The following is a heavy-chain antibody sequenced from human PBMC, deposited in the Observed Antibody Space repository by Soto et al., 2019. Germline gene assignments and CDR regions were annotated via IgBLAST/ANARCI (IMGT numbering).Heavy chain of an antibody. J-gene: IGHJ2*01. Sequence: QVQLVQSGAEVKKPGSSVKVSCKASGGTFSSYAISWVRQAPGQGLEWMGGIIPIFGTANYAQKFQGRVTITADESKSTAYMELSSLRSEDTAVYYCARVVTVVKSFHYWYFDLWGRSTLVTVSS. D-gene: IGHD2-15*01. CDR1: GGTFSSYA. CDR2: IIPIFGTA. CDR3: ARVVTVVKSFHYWYFDL. V-gene: IGHV1-69*12.